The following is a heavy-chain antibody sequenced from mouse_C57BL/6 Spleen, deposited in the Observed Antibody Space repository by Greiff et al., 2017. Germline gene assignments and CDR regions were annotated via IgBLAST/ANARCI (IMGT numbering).Heavy chain of an antibody. Sequence: VQVVESGAELARPGASVKLSCKASGYTFTSYGISWVKQRTGQGLEWIGEIYPRSGNTYYNEKFKGKATLTADKSSSTAYMELRSLTSEDSAVYFCAKLDGAYWGQGTLVTVSA. CDR1: GYTFTSYG. V-gene: IGHV1-81*01. CDR3: AKLDGAY. CDR2: IYPRSGNT. J-gene: IGHJ3*01. D-gene: IGHD4-1*01.